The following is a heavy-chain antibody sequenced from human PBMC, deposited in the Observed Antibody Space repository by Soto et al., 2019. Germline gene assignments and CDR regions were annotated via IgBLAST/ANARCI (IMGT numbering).Heavy chain of an antibody. Sequence: QVQLVQSGAKVKNPGASVKISCKASGYTFTTYYMHWLRQARGQGLEWMGIITPSSGSTRYEQKFEDRVTMTRDTSTSTVYKELGSLRSEDTAVYYCARAEYTKTAQIDYWGQGTLVTVSS. D-gene: IGHD6-6*01. J-gene: IGHJ4*02. V-gene: IGHV1-46*01. CDR2: ITPSSGST. CDR3: ARAEYTKTAQIDY. CDR1: GYTFTTYY.